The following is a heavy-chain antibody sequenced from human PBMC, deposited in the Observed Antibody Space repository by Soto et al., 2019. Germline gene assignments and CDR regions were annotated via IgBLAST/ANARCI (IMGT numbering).Heavy chain of an antibody. J-gene: IGHJ4*02. V-gene: IGHV1-2*04. Sequence: ASVKVSCKASGYTFTGYYMHWVRQAPGQGLEWMGWINPNSGGTNYAQKFQGWVTMTRDTSISTAYMELSRLTSDDTAVYYCAVSRGYYDSSGYFSPFDYWGQGTLVTVS. CDR2: INPNSGGT. CDR3: AVSRGYYDSSGYFSPFDY. D-gene: IGHD3-22*01. CDR1: GYTFTGYY.